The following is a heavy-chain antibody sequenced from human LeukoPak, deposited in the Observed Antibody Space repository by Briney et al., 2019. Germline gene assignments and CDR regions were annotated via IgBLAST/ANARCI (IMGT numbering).Heavy chain of an antibody. CDR3: ARWAFYYYDTSGSYYFDH. V-gene: IGHV3-33*08. Sequence: QAGGSLRLSCAASGFTFSSYGMHWVRQAPGKGLEWVAVIWYGGSNKYYADSVKGRFTISRDNSKNTLYLQMNSLRAEDTAVYHCARWAFYYYDTSGSYYFDHWGQGTLVTVSS. D-gene: IGHD3-22*01. CDR1: GFTFSSYG. J-gene: IGHJ4*02. CDR2: IWYGGSNK.